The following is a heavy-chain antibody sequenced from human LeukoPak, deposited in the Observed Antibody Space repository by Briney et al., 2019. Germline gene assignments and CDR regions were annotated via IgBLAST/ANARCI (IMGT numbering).Heavy chain of an antibody. CDR1: GGTFSSYA. CDR2: IIPIFGTA. J-gene: IGHJ6*03. CDR3: AREVGATTSGYYYYMDV. Sequence: ASVKVSCKAPGGTFSSYAISWVRQAPGQGLEWMGGIIPIFGTANYAQKFQGRVTITTDESTSTAYMELSSLRSEDTAVYYCAREVGATTSGYYYYMDVWGKGTTVTVSS. V-gene: IGHV1-69*05. D-gene: IGHD1-26*01.